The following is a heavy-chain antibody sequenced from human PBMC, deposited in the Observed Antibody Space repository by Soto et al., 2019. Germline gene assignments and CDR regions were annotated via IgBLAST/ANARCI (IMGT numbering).Heavy chain of an antibody. Sequence: SETLSLTCAVSGGSISSGGYSWSWIRQPPGKGLEWIGYIYHSGSTYYNPSLKSRVTISVDRSKNQFSLKLSSVTAADTAVYYCARFLWFGESRYYFDYWGQGTLVTVSS. V-gene: IGHV4-30-2*01. D-gene: IGHD3-10*01. CDR2: IYHSGST. J-gene: IGHJ4*02. CDR3: ARFLWFGESRYYFDY. CDR1: GGSISSGGYS.